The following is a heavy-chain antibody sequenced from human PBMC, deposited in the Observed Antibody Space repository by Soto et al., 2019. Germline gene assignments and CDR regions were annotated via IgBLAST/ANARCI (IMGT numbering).Heavy chain of an antibody. V-gene: IGHV3-15*01. CDR3: TTSIGCWYYDFCTFDP. CDR1: GFTFSNAW. J-gene: IGHJ5*02. D-gene: IGHD3-3*01. CDR2: IKSKTDGGTT. Sequence: GGSLRLSCAASGFTFSNAWMSWVRQAPGKGLEWVGRIKSKTDGGTTDYAAPVKGRFTISRDDSKNTLYLQMNSLKTEDTALYYCTTSIGCWYYDFCTFDPWGQGTLVTVSS.